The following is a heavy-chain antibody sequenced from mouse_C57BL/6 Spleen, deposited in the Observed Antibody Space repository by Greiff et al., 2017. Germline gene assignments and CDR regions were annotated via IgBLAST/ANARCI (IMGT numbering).Heavy chain of an antibody. D-gene: IGHD1-1*02. V-gene: IGHV2-2*01. CDR1: GFSLTSYG. Sequence: VMLVESGPGLVQPSQSLSITCTVSGFSLTSYGVHWVRQSPGKGLEWLGVIWSGGSTDYNAAFISRLSISKDNSKSQVFFKMNSLQADDTAIYYCAIGYYYYAPYAMDYWGQGTSVTVSS. J-gene: IGHJ4*01. CDR3: AIGYYYYAPYAMDY. CDR2: IWSGGST.